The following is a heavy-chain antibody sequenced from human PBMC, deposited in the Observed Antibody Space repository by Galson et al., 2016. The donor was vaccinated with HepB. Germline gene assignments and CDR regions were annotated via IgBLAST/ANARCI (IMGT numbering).Heavy chain of an antibody. D-gene: IGHD2-15*01. CDR3: ARDNTGSHGSGFDY. CDR1: AFAFSDYY. J-gene: IGHJ4*02. V-gene: IGHV3-11*06. Sequence: SLRLSCAASAFAFSDYYMSWIRQAPGKGLEWVSYINSSSSYTNYADSVKGRFTISRDNAKKSLYLQMNSLRAEDTAVYYCARDNTGSHGSGFDYWGQGTLVTVSS. CDR2: INSSSSYT.